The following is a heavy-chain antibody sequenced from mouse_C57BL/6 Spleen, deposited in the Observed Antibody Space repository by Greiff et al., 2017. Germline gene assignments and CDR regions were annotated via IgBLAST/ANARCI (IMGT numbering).Heavy chain of an antibody. D-gene: IGHD2-5*01. CDR2: INYDGSST. Sequence: EVKLVESEGGLVQPGSSMKLSCTASGFTFSDYYMAWVRQVPEKGLEWVANINYDGSSTYYLDTLKSRFIISRDNAKNILYLQMSSLKSEDTATYYCARGGDSNYEGYFDVWGTGTTVTVSS. J-gene: IGHJ1*03. CDR1: GFTFSDYY. V-gene: IGHV5-16*01. CDR3: ARGGDSNYEGYFDV.